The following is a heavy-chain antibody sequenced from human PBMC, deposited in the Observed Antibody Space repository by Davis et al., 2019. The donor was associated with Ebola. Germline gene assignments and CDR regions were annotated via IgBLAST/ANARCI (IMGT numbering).Heavy chain of an antibody. CDR1: GFTFSSYA. CDR2: ISYDGSNK. Sequence: GESLKISCAASGFTFSSYAMHWVRQAPGKGLEWVAVISYDGSNKYYADSVKGRFTISRDNSKNTLYLQMNSLRAEDTAVYYCTRPNAGAAAIPDYWGQGTLVTVSS. D-gene: IGHD2-21*02. J-gene: IGHJ4*02. CDR3: TRPNAGAAAIPDY. V-gene: IGHV3-30-3*01.